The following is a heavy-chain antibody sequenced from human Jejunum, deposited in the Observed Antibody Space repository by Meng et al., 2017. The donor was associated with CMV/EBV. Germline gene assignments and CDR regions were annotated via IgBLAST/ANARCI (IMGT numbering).Heavy chain of an antibody. V-gene: IGHV3-23*03. J-gene: IGHJ4*02. D-gene: IGHD1-14*01. Sequence: SGFSFSTYSMNWVRQAPGKGLEWVAIVYGPGSPTFYAESVKGRFTISRDNSKNVVSLQMRSLRADDTAKYYCVKDRIPDSRFNFDLWGLGTAVTVSS. CDR2: VYGPGSPT. CDR1: GFSFSTYS. CDR3: VKDRIPDSRFNFDL.